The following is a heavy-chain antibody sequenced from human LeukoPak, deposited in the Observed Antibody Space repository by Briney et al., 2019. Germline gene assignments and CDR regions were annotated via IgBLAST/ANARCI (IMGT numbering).Heavy chain of an antibody. J-gene: IGHJ5*02. CDR3: ARDYGEWLVPSS. Sequence: SETLSLTCAVYGGSFSTYFWSWIRQAPGKGLEWIGEIRQSGGTNHNPSLKSRLTISVDTSKNQFSLKLNSVTAADTAVYYCARDYGEWLVPSSWGQGTVVTVSS. CDR1: GGSFSTYF. D-gene: IGHD6-19*01. V-gene: IGHV4-34*01. CDR2: IRQSGGT.